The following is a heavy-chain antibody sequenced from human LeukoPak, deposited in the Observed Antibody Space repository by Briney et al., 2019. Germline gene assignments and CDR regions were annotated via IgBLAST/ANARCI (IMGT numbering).Heavy chain of an antibody. J-gene: IGHJ6*02. Sequence: SVKVSCKASGYTFTSYAISWVRQAPGQGLEWMGGIIPIFGTANYAQKFQGRVTVTADESTSTAYMELSSLRSEDTAVYYCATPIPPIRSSGRLGHYGMDVWGQGTTVTVSS. CDR1: GYTFTSYA. V-gene: IGHV1-69*13. CDR2: IIPIFGTA. CDR3: ATPIPPIRSSGRLGHYGMDV. D-gene: IGHD6-19*01.